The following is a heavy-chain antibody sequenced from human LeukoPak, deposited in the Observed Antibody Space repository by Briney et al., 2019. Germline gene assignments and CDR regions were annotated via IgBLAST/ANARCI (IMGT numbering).Heavy chain of an antibody. CDR3: ARWRVPANWFDP. Sequence: ASVKVSCKASGYTFTSYGSSWVRQAPGQGLEWMGWISAYNGNTNYAQKLQGRVTMTTDTSTSTAYMELRSLRSDDTAVYYCARWRVPANWFDPWGQGTLVTVSS. V-gene: IGHV1-18*01. CDR1: GYTFTSYG. J-gene: IGHJ5*02. D-gene: IGHD2-2*01. CDR2: ISAYNGNT.